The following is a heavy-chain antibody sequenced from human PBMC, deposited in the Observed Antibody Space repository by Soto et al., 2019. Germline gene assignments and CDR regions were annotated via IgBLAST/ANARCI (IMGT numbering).Heavy chain of an antibody. CDR1: GGSIRSNNW. V-gene: IGHV4-4*02. Sequence: QVQLQESGPGLVKPSGTLSLTCAVSGGSIRSNNWWTWFRQPPGKGLEWIGEIYHTGSTNYNPSLKSRVPISVDNSKNQFSLRLSSVTAADTAVYYCASTLKISKFDYWGQGTLVTVSS. CDR2: IYHTGST. D-gene: IGHD3-3*01. CDR3: ASTLKISKFDY. J-gene: IGHJ4*02.